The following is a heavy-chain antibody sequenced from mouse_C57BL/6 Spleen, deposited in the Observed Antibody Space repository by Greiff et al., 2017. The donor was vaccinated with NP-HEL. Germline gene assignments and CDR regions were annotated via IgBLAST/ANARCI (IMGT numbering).Heavy chain of an antibody. D-gene: IGHD1-1*01. CDR3: ARAATVEGTVDY. V-gene: IGHV1-53*01. CDR1: GYTFTSYW. CDR2: INPSNGGT. J-gene: IGHJ2*01. Sequence: VQLQQSGAELVKPGASVKLSCKASGYTFTSYWMHWVKQRPGQGLEWIGNINPSNGGTNYNDKFKSKATLTVDKSSSTAYMQLSSLTSEDSAVYYCARAATVEGTVDYWGQGTTLTVSS.